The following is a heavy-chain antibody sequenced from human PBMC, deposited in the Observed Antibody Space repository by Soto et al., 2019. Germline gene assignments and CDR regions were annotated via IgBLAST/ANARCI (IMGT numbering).Heavy chain of an antibody. CDR1: GFTFSDHY. CDR2: TRNKANSYTT. D-gene: IGHD1-26*01. Sequence: GGSLRLSCAASGFTFSDHYMDWVRQAPGKGLEWVGRTRNKANSYTTEYAASVKGRFTISRDDSKNSLYLQMNSLKTEDTAVYYCARELHSGSYSYNWFDPWGQGTLVTVSS. J-gene: IGHJ5*02. CDR3: ARELHSGSYSYNWFDP. V-gene: IGHV3-72*01.